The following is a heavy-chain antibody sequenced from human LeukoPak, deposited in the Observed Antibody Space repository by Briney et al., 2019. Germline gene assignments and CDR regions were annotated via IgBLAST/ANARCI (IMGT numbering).Heavy chain of an antibody. D-gene: IGHD4/OR15-4a*01. Sequence: SETLSLTCTVSGGSISSYYWSWIRQPPGKGLEWIGYIYYSGSTNYNPSLKSRVTVSVDTSKNQFSLKLSSVTAADTAVYYCARDRGLTTSGGVGFDYWGQGTLVTVSS. CDR1: GGSISSYY. V-gene: IGHV4-59*01. CDR3: ARDRGLTTSGGVGFDY. CDR2: IYYSGST. J-gene: IGHJ4*02.